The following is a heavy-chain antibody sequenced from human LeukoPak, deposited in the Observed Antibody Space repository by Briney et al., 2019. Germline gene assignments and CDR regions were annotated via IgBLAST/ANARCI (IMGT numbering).Heavy chain of an antibody. CDR2: IHTSGSP. J-gene: IGHJ4*02. D-gene: IGHD3-10*01. CDR3: AREAVHYGSGSHDY. CDR1: GGSVSAYY. Sequence: PSETLSLTCTVSGGSVSAYYWSWIRQPAGKGLEWIGRIHTSGSPNYNTSLKSRVTMSVDTSKNQLSLKLGSVTAADTAVYYCAREAVHYGSGSHDYWGQATLVTVSS. V-gene: IGHV4-4*07.